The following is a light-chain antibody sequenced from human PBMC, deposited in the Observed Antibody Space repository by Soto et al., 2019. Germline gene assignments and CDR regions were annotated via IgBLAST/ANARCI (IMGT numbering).Light chain of an antibody. J-gene: IGKJ1*01. CDR2: DAS. Sequence: DIQMTQSPSTLSASVGDRVNITCRASQSISSWLAWYQQKPGKAPKLLIYDASSLESGVPSRFSGSGSGTEFTLTIISLQPDDFATYYCQQYNSYSWTFGQGNKVELK. CDR1: QSISSW. CDR3: QQYNSYSWT. V-gene: IGKV1-5*01.